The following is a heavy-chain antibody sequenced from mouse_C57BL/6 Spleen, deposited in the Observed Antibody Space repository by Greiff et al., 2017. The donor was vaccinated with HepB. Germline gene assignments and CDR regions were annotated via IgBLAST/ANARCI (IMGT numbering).Heavy chain of an antibody. J-gene: IGHJ3*01. CDR3: ARCGYGSPWFAY. D-gene: IGHD1-1*01. CDR2: IDPEDGET. CDR1: GFNIKDYY. Sequence: EVQLQQSGAELVKPGASVKLSCTASGFNIKDYYMHWVKQRTEQGLEWIGRIDPEDGETKYAPKCQGKATITADTSSTTAYLQLSSLTAEDTAVDSCARCGYGSPWFAYWGQGTLVTVSA. V-gene: IGHV14-2*01.